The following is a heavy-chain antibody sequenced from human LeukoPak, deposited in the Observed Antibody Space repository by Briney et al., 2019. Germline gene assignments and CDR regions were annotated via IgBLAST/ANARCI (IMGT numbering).Heavy chain of an antibody. V-gene: IGHV4-34*01. CDR2: INHSGST. CDR3: ARDLYGSTYSSSWYVIDY. D-gene: IGHD6-13*01. Sequence: PSETLSLTCAVYGGSFSGYYWSWIRQPPGKGLEWIGEINHSGSTNYNPSLKSRVTISVDTSKNQFSLKLSSVTAADTAVYYCARDLYGSTYSSSWYVIDYWGQGTLVTVSS. J-gene: IGHJ4*02. CDR1: GGSFSGYY.